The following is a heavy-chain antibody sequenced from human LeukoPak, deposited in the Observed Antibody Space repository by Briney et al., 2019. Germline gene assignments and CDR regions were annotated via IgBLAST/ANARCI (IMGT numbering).Heavy chain of an antibody. CDR3: AKVGVLEAFRPRRGYYYMDV. J-gene: IGHJ6*03. CDR1: GFTFSSYA. D-gene: IGHD3-3*01. Sequence: PGGSLRLSCAASGFTFSSYAMSWVRQAPGKGLEWVSAISGSGGSTYYADSVKGWFTISRDNSKNTLYLQMNSMRVEDTAVYYCAKVGVLEAFRPRRGYYYMDVWGKGTTVTVSS. CDR2: ISGSGGST. V-gene: IGHV3-23*01.